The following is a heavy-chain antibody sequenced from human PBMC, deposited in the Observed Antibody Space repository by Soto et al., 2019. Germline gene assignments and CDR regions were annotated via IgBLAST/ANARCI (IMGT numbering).Heavy chain of an antibody. D-gene: IGHD3-22*01. CDR2: IDVGSANA. CDR3: AKNQGYYYDSTGYHFDY. J-gene: IGHJ4*02. V-gene: IGHV1-58*01. CDR1: GYTFTSSA. Sequence: SVKVSCKASGYTFTSSAVHWVRQARGHRLQWIGWIDVGSANANYAQMLQERVTISRDMSTSTAYMELSSLRPEDTAVYCCAKNQGYYYDSTGYHFDYWGQGTLVTVSS.